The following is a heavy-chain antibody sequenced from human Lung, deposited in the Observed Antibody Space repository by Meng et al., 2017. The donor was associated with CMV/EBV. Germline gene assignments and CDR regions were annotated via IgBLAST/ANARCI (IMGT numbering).Heavy chain of an antibody. J-gene: IGHJ4*02. Sequence: SGAAAGFTFSSYAMSWVRQAPGKGLEWVSAISGSGGSTYYADSVKGRFTISRDNSKNTLYLQMNSLRAEDTAVYYCAKTVKLVVVAYFDYWGQGXLVTVSS. CDR1: GFTFSSYA. CDR2: ISGSGGST. V-gene: IGHV3-23*01. CDR3: AKTVKLVVVAYFDY. D-gene: IGHD2-15*01.